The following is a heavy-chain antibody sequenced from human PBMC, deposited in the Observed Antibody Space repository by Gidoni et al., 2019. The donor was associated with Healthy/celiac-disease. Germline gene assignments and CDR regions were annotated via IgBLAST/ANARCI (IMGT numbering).Heavy chain of an antibody. Sequence: EVQLVESGGGLVKPGGSLRLSCAASGFTFSTAWMSWVRQAPGKGLEWVGRIKSKTDGGTTDYAAPVKGRFTISRDDSKNTLYLQMNSLKTEDTAVYYCTTGTGYCSGGSCYSWGQGTLVTVSS. V-gene: IGHV3-15*01. CDR1: GFTFSTAW. J-gene: IGHJ4*02. CDR2: IKSKTDGGTT. D-gene: IGHD2-15*01. CDR3: TTGTGYCSGGSCYS.